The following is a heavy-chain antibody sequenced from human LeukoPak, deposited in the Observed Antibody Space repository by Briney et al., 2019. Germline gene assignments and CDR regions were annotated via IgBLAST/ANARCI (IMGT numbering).Heavy chain of an antibody. CDR3: ARCSVVVPAAINRFDP. J-gene: IGHJ5*02. V-gene: IGHV1-2*02. D-gene: IGHD2-2*01. CDR2: MNPKNGGT. Sequence: ASVKVSCKASGYTFSYYYMHWVRQAPGQGLEWMGWMNPKNGGTNYAQKFQGRVIMTRDTSINTAYMELSRLTSDDTAVYYCARCSVVVPAAINRFDPWGQGTLVTVSS. CDR1: GYTFSYYY.